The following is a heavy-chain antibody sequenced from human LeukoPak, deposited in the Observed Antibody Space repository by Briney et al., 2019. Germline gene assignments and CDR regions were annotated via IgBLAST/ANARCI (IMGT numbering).Heavy chain of an antibody. V-gene: IGHV6-1*01. J-gene: IGHJ3*02. Sequence: SQTLSLTCAISGDSVSSQGAAWNWIRQSPSRGLEWLGRIYYRSKWYNEYSGSVKSRISINPDISKNQFSLQSNSVSPEDTAVYYCVRDSGYGIDACDIWGQGTLVTVSS. D-gene: IGHD5-12*01. CDR3: VRDSGYGIDACDI. CDR1: GDSVSSQGAA. CDR2: IYYRSKWYN.